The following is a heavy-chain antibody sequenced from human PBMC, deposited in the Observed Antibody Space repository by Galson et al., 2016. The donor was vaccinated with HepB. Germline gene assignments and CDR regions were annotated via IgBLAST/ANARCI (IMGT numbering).Heavy chain of an antibody. V-gene: IGHV1-18*01. CDR3: ARTYYYDTSGYYRVFDI. Sequence: SVKVSCRASGYTFTTYSISWVRQAPGQGREWMGWISTYNGNTNYAQKLQGRVTMTTDTSTSTAYMELRSLTSDDTAVYYCARTYYYDTSGYYRVFDIWGQGTMVTVSS. D-gene: IGHD3-22*01. CDR1: GYTFTTYS. CDR2: ISTYNGNT. J-gene: IGHJ3*02.